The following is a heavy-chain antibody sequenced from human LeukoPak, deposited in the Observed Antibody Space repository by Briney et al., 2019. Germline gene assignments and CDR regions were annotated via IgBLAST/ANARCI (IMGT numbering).Heavy chain of an antibody. CDR1: GGTFSSYA. V-gene: IGHV1-69*13. J-gene: IGHJ6*02. D-gene: IGHD3-22*01. CDR2: IIPIFGTA. CDR3: ARSSFPYYYDSSGYYPYGMDV. Sequence: SVKVSCKASGGTFSSYAISWVRQAPGQGLEWMGGIIPIFGTANHAQKFQGRVTITADESMSTAYMELSSLRSEGTAVYYCARSSFPYYYDSSGYYPYGMDVWGQGTTVTVSS.